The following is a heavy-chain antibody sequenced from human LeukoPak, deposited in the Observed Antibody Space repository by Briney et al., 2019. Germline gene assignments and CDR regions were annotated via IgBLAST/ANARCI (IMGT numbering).Heavy chain of an antibody. V-gene: IGHV3-11*05. CDR3: ARVALGSTTTNCDY. Sequence: GGSLRLSCAASGFTFSDYYMSWIRQAPGKGLEWVSYISSSSSYTNYADSVKGRFTISRDNAKNSLYLQMNSLRAEDTAVYYCARVALGSTTTNCDYWGQGTLVSVSS. D-gene: IGHD1-26*01. CDR1: GFTFSDYY. J-gene: IGHJ4*02. CDR2: ISSSSSYT.